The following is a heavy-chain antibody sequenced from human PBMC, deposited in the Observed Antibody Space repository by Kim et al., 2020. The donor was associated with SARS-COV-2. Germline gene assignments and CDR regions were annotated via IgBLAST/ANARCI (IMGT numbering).Heavy chain of an antibody. Sequence: GGSLRLSCAASGFIFGDFSMHWVRQGPGKGLEWVAGIRGNSGSIGYADSVKGRFTISRDNAKNSLYLEMNSLRVEDTALYYCAKVAGRYFYYYGMDVWSPGITVTVS. CDR2: IRGNSGSI. CDR3: AKVAGRYFYYYGMDV. V-gene: IGHV3-9*01. CDR1: GFIFGDFS. D-gene: IGHD6-19*01. J-gene: IGHJ6*02.